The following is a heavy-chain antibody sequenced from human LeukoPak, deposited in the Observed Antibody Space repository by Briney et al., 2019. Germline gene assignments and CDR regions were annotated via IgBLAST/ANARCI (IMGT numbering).Heavy chain of an antibody. V-gene: IGHV3-48*01. CDR2: ISSSSSTI. CDR1: GFNFNRYA. J-gene: IGHJ4*02. Sequence: GGSLRLSCAASGFNFNRYAMNWVRQAPGKGLERVSYISSSSSTIYYADSVKGRFTISRDNAKNSLYLQMNSLRAEDTAVYYCAREGPLIVLMVYAFDYWGQGTLVTVSS. CDR3: AREGPLIVLMVYAFDY. D-gene: IGHD2-8*01.